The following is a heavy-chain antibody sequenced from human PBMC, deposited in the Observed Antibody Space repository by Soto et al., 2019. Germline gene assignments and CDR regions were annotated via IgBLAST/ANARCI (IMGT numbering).Heavy chain of an antibody. J-gene: IGHJ4*02. Sequence: QVQLVESGGGVVQPGRSLRLSCAASGFTFSSYGMHWVRQAPGKGLEWVAVISYDGSNKYYADSVKGRFTISRDNSKNTLYLQMNSLRAEDTAVYYCARDSYYDILTGYYVHWGQGTLVTVSS. CDR2: ISYDGSNK. CDR1: GFTFSSYG. D-gene: IGHD3-9*01. CDR3: ARDSYYDILTGYYVH. V-gene: IGHV3-30*03.